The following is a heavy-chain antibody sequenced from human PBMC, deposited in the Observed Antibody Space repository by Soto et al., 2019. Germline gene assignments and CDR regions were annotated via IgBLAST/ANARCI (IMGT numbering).Heavy chain of an antibody. D-gene: IGHD2-2*01. V-gene: IGHV3-33*01. Sequence: GGSLRLSCAASGFTFSSYGMHWVRQAPGKGLEWVAVIWYDGSNKYYADSVKGRFTISRDNSKNTLYLQMNSLRTEDTAVYYCARDRDCSSTSCYRGQYYYGMDVWGQGTAVTVSS. CDR3: ARDRDCSSTSCYRGQYYYGMDV. CDR2: IWYDGSNK. CDR1: GFTFSSYG. J-gene: IGHJ6*02.